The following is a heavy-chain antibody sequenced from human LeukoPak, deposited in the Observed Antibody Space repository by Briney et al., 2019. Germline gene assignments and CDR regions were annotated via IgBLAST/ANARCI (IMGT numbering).Heavy chain of an antibody. CDR3: AKHVGYCSGGTCYYDY. CDR1: GFTFTNYA. V-gene: IGHV3-23*01. J-gene: IGHJ4*02. CDR2: IGLSGGGT. Sequence: GGSLRLSCVVSGFTFTNYAMSWVRQAPGKGLEWVSAIGLSGGGTFYADSVKDRFTISRDNSQNTLYLQMNSLRAEDTAVYYCAKHVGYCSGGTCYYDYWGQGTLVTVSS. D-gene: IGHD2-15*01.